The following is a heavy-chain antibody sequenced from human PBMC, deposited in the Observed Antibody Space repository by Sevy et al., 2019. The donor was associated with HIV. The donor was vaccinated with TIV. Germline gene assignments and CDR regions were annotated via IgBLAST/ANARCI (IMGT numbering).Heavy chain of an antibody. Sequence: GGSLRLSCAASGFTFSSYSMNWVRQAPGKGLEWVSYISSSSSTIYYADSVKGRFTISRDKAKNSLYLQMNSLRAEETAVYYCARTGPPGYYYDSSGSDYWGQGTLVTVSS. D-gene: IGHD3-22*01. V-gene: IGHV3-48*01. CDR3: ARTGPPGYYYDSSGSDY. J-gene: IGHJ4*02. CDR2: ISSSSSTI. CDR1: GFTFSSYS.